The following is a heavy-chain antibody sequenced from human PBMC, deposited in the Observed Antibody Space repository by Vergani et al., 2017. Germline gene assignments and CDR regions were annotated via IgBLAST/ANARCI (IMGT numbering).Heavy chain of an antibody. Sequence: QLQLQESGPGLVKPSATLTLTCSVSGASIRSSNFYWGWIRQPPGKGLEWLASIYYSGSNYYNPYLQSRVTISVDTSKNQFTLKLSSVTAADTAVYFCARHSTVVWLVKFGWFFPWGQGSLVTVSS. D-gene: IGHD6-19*01. CDR1: GASIRSSNFY. V-gene: IGHV4-39*01. CDR3: ARHSTVVWLVKFGWFFP. CDR2: IYYSGSN. J-gene: IGHJ5*02.